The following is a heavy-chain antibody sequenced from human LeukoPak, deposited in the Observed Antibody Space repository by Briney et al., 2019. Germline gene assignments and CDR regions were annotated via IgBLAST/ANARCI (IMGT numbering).Heavy chain of an antibody. CDR3: ARGRHHYGLENWGNSFDP. J-gene: IGHJ5*02. D-gene: IGHD4-17*01. CDR1: GASISSGGYS. Sequence: PSETLSLTCAVSGASISSGGYSWSWIRQPPGKGLEWIGYIYDSGSTHYNLSLQTPLTISVDRSKNQFSLKLSSVTAADTAVYYCARGRHHYGLENWGNSFDPWGQGTLVTVSS. CDR2: IYDSGST. V-gene: IGHV4-30-2*01.